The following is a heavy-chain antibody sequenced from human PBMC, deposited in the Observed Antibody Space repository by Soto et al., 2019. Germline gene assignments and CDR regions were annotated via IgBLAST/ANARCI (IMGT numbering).Heavy chain of an antibody. CDR1: GFTFSSYS. CDR3: AIDSYSSSWYWFNP. D-gene: IGHD6-13*01. V-gene: IGHV3-48*01. J-gene: IGHJ5*02. Sequence: GGSLRLSCAASGFTFSSYSMNWVRQAPGKGLEWVSYISSSSSTIYYADSVKGRFTISRDNAKNSLYLQMNSLRAEDTAVYYCAIDSYSSSWYWFNPWGQGTLVTVAS. CDR2: ISSSSSTI.